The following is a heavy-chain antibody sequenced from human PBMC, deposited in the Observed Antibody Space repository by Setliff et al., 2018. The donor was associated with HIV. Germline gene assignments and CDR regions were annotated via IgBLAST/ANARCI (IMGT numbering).Heavy chain of an antibody. D-gene: IGHD6-19*01. CDR3: TRGLGAQWLGSGDMDDHQYMDV. V-gene: IGHV4-39*07. CDR2: IYHRGTS. CDR1: GASITTDTYY. Sequence: SETLSLTCTVSGASITTDTYYWAWIRQPPGKGLEWIGSIYHRGTSHYDPSLKSRVTISLDTSKNQFSLRLTSVTAADTAVYFCTRGLGAQWLGSGDMDDHQYMDVWAKGTTVTVSS. J-gene: IGHJ6*04.